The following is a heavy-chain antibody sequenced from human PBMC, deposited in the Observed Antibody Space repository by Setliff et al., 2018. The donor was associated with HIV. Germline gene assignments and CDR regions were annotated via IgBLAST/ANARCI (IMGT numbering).Heavy chain of an antibody. D-gene: IGHD5-18*01. CDR1: GYSFTNYW. Sequence: GESLKISCQGSGYSFTNYWINWVRQMPGKGLEWMGRIDPSDFYIKYSPSFQGHVTISADRSITTAYLQWSSLRASDTATYYCARQPRGYSYGDGVYLDYWGQGTQVTVS. V-gene: IGHV5-10-1*01. J-gene: IGHJ4*02. CDR2: IDPSDFYI. CDR3: ARQPRGYSYGDGVYLDY.